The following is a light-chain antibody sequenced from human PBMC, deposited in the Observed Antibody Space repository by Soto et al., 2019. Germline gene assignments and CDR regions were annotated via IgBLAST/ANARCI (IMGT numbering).Light chain of an antibody. Sequence: QSVLTQPPSASGSPGQSVTITCTVTSSDVGGYNYVSWYQQHPGKAPKLMIYEVSKRPSGVPDRFSGSKSGNTASLTVSGLQAEDEADYYCSSYAGSNYYVFGTGTKVTVL. CDR2: EVS. J-gene: IGLJ1*01. CDR3: SSYAGSNYYV. V-gene: IGLV2-8*01. CDR1: SSDVGGYNY.